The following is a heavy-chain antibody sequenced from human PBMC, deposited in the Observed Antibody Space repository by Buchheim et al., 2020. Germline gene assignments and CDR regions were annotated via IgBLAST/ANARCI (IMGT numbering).Heavy chain of an antibody. J-gene: IGHJ5*02. CDR2: ISFDGTNT. D-gene: IGHD3-3*01. CDR3: VGGLLRSLEWLFVP. Sequence: QVQLVESGGGVVQPGRSLSLSCAASGFTFSNHGMYWVRQAPGKGLQWVALISFDGTNTSYADSFMGRFTVSRDNSKNTLYLQMNSLRLEDTAVYYCVGGLLRSLEWLFVPWGQGT. V-gene: IGHV3-30*03. CDR1: GFTFSNHG.